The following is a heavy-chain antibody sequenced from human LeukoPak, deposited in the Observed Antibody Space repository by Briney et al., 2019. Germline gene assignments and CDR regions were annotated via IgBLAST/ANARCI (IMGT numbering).Heavy chain of an antibody. D-gene: IGHD5-12*01. V-gene: IGHV1-69*13. CDR2: IIPIFGTA. Sequence: GASVKVSCKASGGTFSSYAISWVRQAPGQGLEWMGGIIPIFGTANYAQKFQGRVTITADESTSTAYMELSSLRSEDTAVYYCASAGYGVHGPLDLDYSGQGTLVTVSS. CDR3: ASAGYGVHGPLDLDY. J-gene: IGHJ4*02. CDR1: GGTFSSYA.